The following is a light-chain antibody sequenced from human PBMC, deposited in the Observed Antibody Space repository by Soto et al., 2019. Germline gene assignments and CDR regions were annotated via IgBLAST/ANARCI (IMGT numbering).Light chain of an antibody. J-gene: IGLJ2*01. V-gene: IGLV2-23*02. CDR1: SGDVGTYNL. CDR2: EVN. CDR3: CSYAGRSNVV. Sequence: QSVLTQPASVSGSPGQSITISCTGTSGDVGTYNLVSWYQQHPGRAPILIIFEVNKRPSGVSNRLSSSKSGNTASLAISGLQADDEADYHCCSYAGRSNVVCGGGTKLTVL.